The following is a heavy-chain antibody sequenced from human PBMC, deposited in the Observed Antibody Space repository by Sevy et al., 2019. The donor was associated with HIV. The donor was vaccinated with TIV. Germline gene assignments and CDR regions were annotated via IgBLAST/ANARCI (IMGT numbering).Heavy chain of an antibody. CDR2: INPSGGST. CDR3: ARDKVIFPDYFDY. Sequence: ASVKVSCKASGYTFTNYYIHWLRQAPGQGLEWMGVINPSGGSTTYAQKFQGRVTMTRDTSTTTVYMALSSLRSEDTAFYYCARDKVIFPDYFDYWGQGTLVTVSS. J-gene: IGHJ4*02. CDR1: GYTFTNYY. D-gene: IGHD3-9*01. V-gene: IGHV1-46*01.